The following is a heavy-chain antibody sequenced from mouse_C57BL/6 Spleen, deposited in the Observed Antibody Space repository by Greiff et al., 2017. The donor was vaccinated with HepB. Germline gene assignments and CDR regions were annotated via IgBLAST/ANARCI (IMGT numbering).Heavy chain of an antibody. J-gene: IGHJ3*01. Sequence: VQLQQPGAELVKPGASVKLSCKASGYTFTSYWMHWVKQRPGQGLEWIGMIHPNSGNTNYNEKFKSKATLTVDKSASTAYMQLSSLTSEDSAVYYCERDGSSLGWFAYWGQGTLVTVSA. CDR2: IHPNSGNT. V-gene: IGHV1-64*01. CDR3: ERDGSSLGWFAY. CDR1: GYTFTSYW. D-gene: IGHD1-1*01.